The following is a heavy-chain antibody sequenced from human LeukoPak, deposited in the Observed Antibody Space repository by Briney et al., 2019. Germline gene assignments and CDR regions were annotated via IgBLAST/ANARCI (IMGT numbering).Heavy chain of an antibody. D-gene: IGHD1-26*01. CDR3: ARDHQSQWDPSPADY. J-gene: IGHJ4*02. Sequence: ASVKVSCKASGYTFTSYGISWVRQAPGQGLEWMGWISAYNGNTNYAQKLQGRVTMTTDTSTSTAYMELRSLRSDDTAVYYCARDHQSQWDPSPADYWGQGTLVTVSS. CDR2: ISAYNGNT. V-gene: IGHV1-18*01. CDR1: GYTFTSYG.